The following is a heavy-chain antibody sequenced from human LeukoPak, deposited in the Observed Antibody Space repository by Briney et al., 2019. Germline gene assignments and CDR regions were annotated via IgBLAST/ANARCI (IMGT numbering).Heavy chain of an antibody. J-gene: IGHJ4*02. D-gene: IGHD1-26*01. V-gene: IGHV3-11*05. Sequence: PGGSLRLSCAASGFTFSDYYMSWIRQAPGKGPEWVSYISSSSRYTNYADSVKGRFTISRDNAKNSLCLQMNSLRAEDTAVYYCARGAHSGSSYYFDYWGQGTLVTVSS. CDR1: GFTFSDYY. CDR3: ARGAHSGSSYYFDY. CDR2: ISSSSRYT.